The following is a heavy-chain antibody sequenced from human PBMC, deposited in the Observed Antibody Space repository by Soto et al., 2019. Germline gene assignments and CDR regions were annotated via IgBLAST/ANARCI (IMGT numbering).Heavy chain of an antibody. CDR3: ARGYADHYYYGMDV. D-gene: IGHD4-17*01. J-gene: IGHJ6*02. CDR2: MNPNSGNT. Sequence: ASVKVSCKASGYTFTSYDINWVRQATGQGLEWMGWMNPNSGNTGYAQKFQGRVTMTRNTSISTAYMELSSLRSEDTAVYYCARGYADHYYYGMDVWGQGTTVTVSS. V-gene: IGHV1-8*01. CDR1: GYTFTSYD.